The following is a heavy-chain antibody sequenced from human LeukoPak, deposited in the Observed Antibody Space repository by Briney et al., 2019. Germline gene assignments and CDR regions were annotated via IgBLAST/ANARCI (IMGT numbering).Heavy chain of an antibody. D-gene: IGHD3-22*01. CDR3: AREASSGYYWGYYYYYGMDV. V-gene: IGHV3-48*02. Sequence: PGGSLRLSCAASGFTFSSYSMNWVRQAPGKGLEWVSYISSSSSTIYYADSVKGRFTISRDNAKNSLYLQMSSLRDEDTAVYYCAREASSGYYWGYYYYYGMDVWGQGTTVTVSS. J-gene: IGHJ6*02. CDR1: GFTFSSYS. CDR2: ISSSSSTI.